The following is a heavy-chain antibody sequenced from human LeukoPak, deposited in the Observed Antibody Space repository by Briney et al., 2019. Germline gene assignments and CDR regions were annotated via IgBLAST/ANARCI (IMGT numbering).Heavy chain of an antibody. J-gene: IGHJ5*01. CDR1: GFTFSDSY. CDR3: PRDPRHFDS. D-gene: IGHD6-6*01. CDR2: ISGSGHDI. V-gene: IGHV3-11*04. Sequence: PGGSLRLSCAASGFTFSDSYMTWVRQAPGKGVEWVAYISGSGHDINYSDSVKGRFTISRDNAKNSLYLQMSSLRVEDTAVYYCPRDPRHFDSCGQGTLVTVSS.